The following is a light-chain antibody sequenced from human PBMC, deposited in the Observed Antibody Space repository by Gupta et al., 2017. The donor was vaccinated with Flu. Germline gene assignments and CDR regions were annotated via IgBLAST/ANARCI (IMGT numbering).Light chain of an antibody. J-gene: IGLJ1*01. CDR3: SSYTSSSTLV. CDR2: DVS. V-gene: IGLV2-14*04. Sequence: SVTISCTGTSSDVGGYNYVYWYQQHPGKAPKLLIYDVSNRPAGVSDRFSGSKSGNTASLTISGLQAEEEADYYCSSYTSSSTLVFGTGTKVTVL. CDR1: SSDVGGYNY.